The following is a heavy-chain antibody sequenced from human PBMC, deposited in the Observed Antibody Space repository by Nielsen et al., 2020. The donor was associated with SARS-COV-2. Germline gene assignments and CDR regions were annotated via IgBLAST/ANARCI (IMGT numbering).Heavy chain of an antibody. CDR3: ARHGDSFLGGLDI. J-gene: IGHJ3*02. V-gene: IGHV1-2*06. CDR1: GYTFTDYY. Sequence: ASVKVSCKASGYTFTDYYIHWVRQAPGQGLEWMGRINPKSGGTEYAQKFQGRVTLTRDTSISTVYMELSSLRSDDTAVYYCARHGDSFLGGLDIWGQGTVVTVSS. D-gene: IGHD4-17*01. CDR2: INPKSGGT.